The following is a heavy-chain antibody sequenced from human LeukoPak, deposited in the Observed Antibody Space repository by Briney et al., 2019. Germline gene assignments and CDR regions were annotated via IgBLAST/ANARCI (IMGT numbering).Heavy chain of an antibody. Sequence: PAASVKVSCKASGYSFTSYGISWVRQAPGQGLEWMGWISLYNGDTNYAQKVQGRVTMTTDTSTNTAYMELWSLRSDDTAVYYCARGRYSYDSSGYYSHGFDYWGQGTLVTVSS. CDR3: ARGRYSYDSSGYYSHGFDY. J-gene: IGHJ4*02. CDR2: ISLYNGDT. V-gene: IGHV1-18*01. D-gene: IGHD3-22*01. CDR1: GYSFTSYG.